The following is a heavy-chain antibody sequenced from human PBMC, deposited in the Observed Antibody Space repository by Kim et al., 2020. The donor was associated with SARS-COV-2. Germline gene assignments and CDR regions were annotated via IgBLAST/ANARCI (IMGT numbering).Heavy chain of an antibody. D-gene: IGHD3-22*01. J-gene: IGHJ4*02. Sequence: TCCIPTLKSRVTISVDTSKNQFSLKLSSVTTADTAVYYWARHYYYSLPDYWGQGTLVTVSS. CDR2: T. V-gene: IGHV4-30-2*05. CDR3: ARHYYYSLPDY.